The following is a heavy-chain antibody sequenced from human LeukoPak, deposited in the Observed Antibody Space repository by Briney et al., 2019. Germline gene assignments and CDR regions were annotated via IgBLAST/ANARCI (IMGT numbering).Heavy chain of an antibody. Sequence: PSETLSLTCTVSGGSISSSSYYWGWIRQPPGKGLEWIGSIYYSGSTYYNPSLKSRVTISVDTSKNQFSLKLSSVTAADTAVYYCARVDSGGYSYGHDYWGQGTLVTVSS. CDR1: GGSISSSSYY. CDR2: IYYSGST. J-gene: IGHJ4*02. D-gene: IGHD5-18*01. CDR3: ARVDSGGYSYGHDY. V-gene: IGHV4-39*07.